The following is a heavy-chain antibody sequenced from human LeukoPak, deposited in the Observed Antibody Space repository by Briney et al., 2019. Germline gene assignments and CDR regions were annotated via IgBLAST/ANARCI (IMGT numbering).Heavy chain of an antibody. CDR3: AKEGDTALVTGYFDL. CDR1: GGTFLSYV. CDR2: IIPIFGTA. D-gene: IGHD5-18*01. Sequence: ASVKVSCKASGGTFLSYVISWVRQAPGQGLEWMGGIIPIFGTAHYAQKFQGRLTITADESTSTVYMEMSSLRSEDTAMYYCAKEGDTALVTGYFDLWGRGTLVTVSS. J-gene: IGHJ2*01. V-gene: IGHV1-69*01.